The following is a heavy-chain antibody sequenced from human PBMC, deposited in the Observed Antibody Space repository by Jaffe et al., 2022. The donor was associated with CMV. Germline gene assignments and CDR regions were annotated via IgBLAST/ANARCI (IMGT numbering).Heavy chain of an antibody. CDR3: ARGGLDIVATMPQPLNYYYYYMDV. Sequence: QVQLQQWGAGLLKPSETLSLTCAVYGGSFSGYYWSWIRQPPGKGLEWIGEINHSGSTNYNPSLKSRVTISVDTSKNQFSLKLSSVTAADTAVYYCARGGLDIVATMPQPLNYYYYYMDVWGKGTTVTVSS. D-gene: IGHD5-12*01. V-gene: IGHV4-34*01. J-gene: IGHJ6*03. CDR2: INHSGST. CDR1: GGSFSGYY.